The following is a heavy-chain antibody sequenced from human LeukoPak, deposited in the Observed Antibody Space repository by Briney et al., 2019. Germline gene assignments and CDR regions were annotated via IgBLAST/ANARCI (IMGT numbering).Heavy chain of an antibody. J-gene: IGHJ4*02. D-gene: IGHD4-17*01. Sequence: GGSLRLSCAASGFTFSSYSMNWVRQAPGKGLVWVSSISSSSSYIYYAGSVKGRFTISRDNAKNSLYLQMDSLRTEDTAVYYCARLAANGGYRHWGRGTLVTVSS. CDR1: GFTFSSYS. V-gene: IGHV3-21*01. CDR3: ARLAANGGYRH. CDR2: ISSSSSYI.